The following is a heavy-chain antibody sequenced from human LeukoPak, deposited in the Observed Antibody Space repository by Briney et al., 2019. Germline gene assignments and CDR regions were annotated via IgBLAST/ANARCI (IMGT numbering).Heavy chain of an antibody. J-gene: IGHJ4*02. D-gene: IGHD6-6*01. V-gene: IGHV1-3*01. CDR1: GYSFSTYA. CDR3: AKDPSPLVPLDY. Sequence: ASVKVSCKASGYSFSTYAIQWVRQAPGQGLEWMGWINAGNGNTKYSQKFQGRVTISRDTSASTVYMELSSLRSEDTAVYYCAKDPSPLVPLDYWGQGTLVTVSS. CDR2: INAGNGNT.